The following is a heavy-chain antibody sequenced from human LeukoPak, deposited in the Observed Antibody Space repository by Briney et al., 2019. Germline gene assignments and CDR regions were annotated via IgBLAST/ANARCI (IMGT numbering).Heavy chain of an antibody. CDR1: GGSFSGYY. D-gene: IGHD5-24*01. CDR3: GRDGYNLHYFDY. J-gene: IGHJ4*02. V-gene: IGHV4-34*01. CDR2: INHSGST. Sequence: SETLSLTCAVYGGSFSGYYWSWIRQPPGKGLEWIGEINHSGSTNYNPTLKSRVTISVDTSKNQFSLKLSSVTAADTAVYYCGRDGYNLHYFDYWGQGTLVTVSS.